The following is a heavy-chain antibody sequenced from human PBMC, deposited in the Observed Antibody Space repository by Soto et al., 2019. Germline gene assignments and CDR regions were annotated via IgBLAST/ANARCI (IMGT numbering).Heavy chain of an antibody. CDR2: IIPIFGTA. CDR3: ASTYYTGDSGPYDY. J-gene: IGHJ4*02. V-gene: IGHV1-69*13. CDR1: GGTFSSYA. Sequence: GASVKVSCKASGGTFSSYAISWVRQAPGQGLEWMGGIIPIFGTANYAQKFQGRVTITADESTSTAYMELSSLRSEDTAVYYCASTYYTGDSGPYDYWGQGTLVTVSS. D-gene: IGHD1-26*01.